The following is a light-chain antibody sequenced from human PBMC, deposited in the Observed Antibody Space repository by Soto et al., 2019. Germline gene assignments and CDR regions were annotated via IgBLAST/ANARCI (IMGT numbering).Light chain of an antibody. J-gene: IGLJ2*01. V-gene: IGLV2-11*01. CDR2: DVS. Sequence: QSALTQPRSVSGSPGQSVTISCTGTSSDVGGYNYVSWYQQHPGKAPKLIIYDVSKRPSGVPDRFSGSKSGNTASLTISGLQAEHEADYYCCSYAGSYPVVFGGGTKLTVL. CDR1: SSDVGGYNY. CDR3: CSYAGSYPVV.